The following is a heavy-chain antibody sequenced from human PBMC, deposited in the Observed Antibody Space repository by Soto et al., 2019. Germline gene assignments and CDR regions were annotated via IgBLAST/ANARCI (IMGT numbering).Heavy chain of an antibody. J-gene: IGHJ4*02. CDR2: IYYSGLT. CDR1: GGSISSYY. Sequence: QVQLQESGPGLVKPSETLSLTCTVSGGSISSYYWSWILQPPGKGLEWIGYIYYSGLTDYNPSLKSRVTISVDTSKSQCSLKLSSVTAADTAVYYCARGGGVYYVDYWGQGDLGTVSS. CDR3: ARGGGVYYVDY. V-gene: IGHV4-59*01. D-gene: IGHD2-8*02.